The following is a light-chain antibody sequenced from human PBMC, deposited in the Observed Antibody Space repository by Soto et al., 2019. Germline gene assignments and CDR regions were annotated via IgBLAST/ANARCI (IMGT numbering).Light chain of an antibody. V-gene: IGKV1-8*01. Sequence: AIRMTQSPSSFSASTGDRVTITCRASQGISSYLAWYQQKPGKAPKLLIYAASTLQSGVPSRFSGSGSGTDFILTISCLQSEDFATYYCQRYYSYPHTFGQGTKVEI. J-gene: IGKJ1*01. CDR1: QGISSY. CDR3: QRYYSYPHT. CDR2: AAS.